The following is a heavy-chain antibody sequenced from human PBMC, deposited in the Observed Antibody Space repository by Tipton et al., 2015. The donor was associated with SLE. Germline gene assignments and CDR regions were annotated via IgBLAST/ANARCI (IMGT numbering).Heavy chain of an antibody. Sequence: SGFTYSGYAMHWVRRAPGKGLEWVSAISGGGGSTYYADFVKGLFSISIDKSKKTLFLQMNSLRVDDTATYYCTKFEKTTDFYLDSWGQGTLVSVSS. V-gene: IGHV3-23*01. D-gene: IGHD1/OR15-1a*01. CDR1: GFTYSGYA. CDR2: ISGGGGST. J-gene: IGHJ4*02. CDR3: TKFEKTTDFYLDS.